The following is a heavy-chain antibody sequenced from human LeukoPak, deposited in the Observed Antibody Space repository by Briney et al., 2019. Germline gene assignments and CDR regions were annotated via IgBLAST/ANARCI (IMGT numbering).Heavy chain of an antibody. CDR3: AREKWVLSNREIDY. Sequence: SETLSLTCFVSGDSISRSNYYWAWLRQPPGKGLEWIGSIYYSGSTYYNPSLESRVTKSIDTSKNQFSLKLYSVTAADTAVYYCAREKWVLSNREIDYWGQGTLVTVSS. D-gene: IGHD1-26*01. J-gene: IGHJ4*02. CDR1: GDSISRSNYY. V-gene: IGHV4-39*01. CDR2: IYYSGST.